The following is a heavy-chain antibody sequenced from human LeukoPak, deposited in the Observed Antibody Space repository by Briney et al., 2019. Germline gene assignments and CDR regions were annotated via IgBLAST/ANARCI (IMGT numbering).Heavy chain of an antibody. V-gene: IGHV3-7*01. CDR1: GFTFSSYW. CDR3: ARDSPPLAYYYYGMDV. CDR2: IKQDGSEK. Sequence: PGGSLRLSCAASGFTFSSYWMSWVRQAPGKGLGWVANIKQDGSEKYYVDSVKGRFTISRDNAKNSLYLQMNSLRAEDTAVYYCARDSPPLAYYYYGMDVWGQGTTVTVSS. J-gene: IGHJ6*02.